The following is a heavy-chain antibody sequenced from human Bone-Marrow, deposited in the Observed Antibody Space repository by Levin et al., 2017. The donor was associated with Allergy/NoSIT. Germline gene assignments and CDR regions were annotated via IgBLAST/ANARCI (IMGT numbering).Heavy chain of an antibody. D-gene: IGHD3-3*02. CDR1: GYTFTSYD. CDR3: ARGTFIDY. V-gene: IGHV1-8*01. J-gene: IGHJ4*02. CDR2: MNPNSGNT. Sequence: GESLKISCQASGYTFTSYDINWVRQATGQGLEWMGWMNPNSGNTGYAQKFQGRVTMTRNTSITTAYMELSSLRSEDTAVYYCARGTFIDYWGQGALVTVSS.